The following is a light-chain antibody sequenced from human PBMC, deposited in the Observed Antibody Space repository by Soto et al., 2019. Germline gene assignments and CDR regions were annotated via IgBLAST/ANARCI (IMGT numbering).Light chain of an antibody. Sequence: QSALTQPASVSGSPGQSITISCTGTSSDVGTYSLVSWYQQYPGKAPKLMIYEGNKRPSGVSNRFSGSKSGNAASLTVSGLQAEDEADYYCCSYTSSSTRVFGGGTKVTVL. CDR3: CSYTSSSTRV. V-gene: IGLV2-14*02. J-gene: IGLJ3*02. CDR2: EGN. CDR1: SSDVGTYSL.